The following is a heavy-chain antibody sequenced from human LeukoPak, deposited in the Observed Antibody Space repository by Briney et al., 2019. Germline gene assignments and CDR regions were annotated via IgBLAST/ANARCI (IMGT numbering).Heavy chain of an antibody. CDR2: ISYDGSNK. CDR1: GFTLSSYV. Sequence: GGSLRLSCAASGFTLSSYVMHWVRQAPGKGLEWVAVISYDGSNKYSADSVKGRFTISRDNSKNTLYLQMNSLRAEDTAVYYCATDECSGGSCYGDEYFHHWGQGTLVTVSS. V-gene: IGHV3-30*03. D-gene: IGHD2-15*01. CDR3: ATDECSGGSCYGDEYFHH. J-gene: IGHJ1*01.